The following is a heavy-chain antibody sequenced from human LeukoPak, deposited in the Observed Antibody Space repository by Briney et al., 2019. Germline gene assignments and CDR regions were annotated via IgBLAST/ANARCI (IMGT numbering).Heavy chain of an antibody. J-gene: IGHJ1*01. Sequence: ASVKVSCKASGGTFSSYAISWVRQAPGQGLEWMGGIIPIFGTANYAQKFQGRVTITADESTSTAYMELSSLRSEDTAVYYCAREDYDYGDYEHWGQGTLVTVSS. CDR2: IIPIFGTA. V-gene: IGHV1-69*13. CDR1: GGTFSSYA. D-gene: IGHD4-17*01. CDR3: AREDYDYGDYEH.